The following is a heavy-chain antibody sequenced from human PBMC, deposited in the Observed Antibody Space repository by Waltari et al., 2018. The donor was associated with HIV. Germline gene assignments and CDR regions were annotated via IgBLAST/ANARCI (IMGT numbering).Heavy chain of an antibody. V-gene: IGHV3-15*01. CDR1: AFTCCQAW. CDR3: TTFARI. J-gene: IGHJ3*02. CDR2: IQSKTDGGTT. Sequence: VRLVESGGRFVKPGGSLGPSWAASAFTCCQAWVSWVRRAPGEGLEWVGRIQSKTDGGTTDYAAPVKGRFTISRDDSKNTLFLQMNSLKTEDTAVYYCTTFARIWGQGTMVTVSS.